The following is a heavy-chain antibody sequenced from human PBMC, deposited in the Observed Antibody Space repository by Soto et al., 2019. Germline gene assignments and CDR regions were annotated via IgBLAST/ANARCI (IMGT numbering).Heavy chain of an antibody. V-gene: IGHV4-34*01. CDR2: INHSGST. Sequence: SETLSLTCAVYGGSFSGYYWSWIRQPPGKGLEWIGEINHSGSTNYNPSLKSRVTISVDTSKNQFSLKLSSVTAADTAVYYCASNRYFDWLSSLDYWGQGTLVTVSS. J-gene: IGHJ4*02. CDR3: ASNRYFDWLSSLDY. CDR1: GGSFSGYY. D-gene: IGHD3-9*01.